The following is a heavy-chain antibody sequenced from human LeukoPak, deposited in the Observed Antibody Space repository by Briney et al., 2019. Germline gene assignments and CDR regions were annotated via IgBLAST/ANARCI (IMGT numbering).Heavy chain of an antibody. V-gene: IGHV3-23*01. CDR3: YGEGY. D-gene: IGHD4/OR15-4a*01. J-gene: IGHJ4*02. Sequence: PGGSLRLPCAASGFTFRTYAMSWVRQAPGKGLEWVSGISDSGDGTYYAESVKGRFTVSRDNSENTVYLQLNSLSAEDTAVYYCYGEGYWGQGTLVTVSS. CDR2: ISDSGDGT. CDR1: GFTFRTYA.